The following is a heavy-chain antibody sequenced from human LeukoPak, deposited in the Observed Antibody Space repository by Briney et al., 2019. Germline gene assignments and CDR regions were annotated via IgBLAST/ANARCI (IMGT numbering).Heavy chain of an antibody. Sequence: SETLSLTCAVYGGSFSGYYWSWLRQPPGKGLEWIEEINHSGSTNYNPSLKSRVTISVDTSKNQFSLKLSSVTAADTAVYYCARIKTVYDYWGQGTLVTVSS. D-gene: IGHD1-14*01. CDR3: ARIKTVYDY. J-gene: IGHJ4*02. CDR2: INHSGST. CDR1: GGSFSGYY. V-gene: IGHV4-34*01.